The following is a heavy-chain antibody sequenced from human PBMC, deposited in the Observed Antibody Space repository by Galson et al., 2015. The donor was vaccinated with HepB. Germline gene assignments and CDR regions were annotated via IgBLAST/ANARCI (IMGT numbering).Heavy chain of an antibody. CDR1: GGSFSSFA. D-gene: IGHD5-24*01. CDR2: IMPVFAIE. V-gene: IGHV1-69*10. J-gene: IGHJ6*02. CDR3: ARGMGDGNNLVRYYYYGLDV. Sequence: SVKVSCKASGGSFSSFAISWVRQAPGQGLEWMGGIMPVFAIENYAQKFQARVPITANTSTRTTTAYMELSRLTSDDTAVYYCARGMGDGNNLVRYYYYGLDVWGQGTTVTVSS.